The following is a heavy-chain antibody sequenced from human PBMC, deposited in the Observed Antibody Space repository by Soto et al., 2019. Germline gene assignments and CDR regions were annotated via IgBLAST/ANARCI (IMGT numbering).Heavy chain of an antibody. CDR1: GYTFTGYY. D-gene: IGHD2-2*01. Sequence: ASVKVSCKASGYTFTGYYMHWVRQAPGQGLEWMGWINPNSGGTNYAQKFQGRVTMTRDTSISTAYMELSRLRSDDTAVYYCARDSLYCSSTSCNRWFGPWGQGTLVTVSS. J-gene: IGHJ5*02. CDR3: ARDSLYCSSTSCNRWFGP. V-gene: IGHV1-2*02. CDR2: INPNSGGT.